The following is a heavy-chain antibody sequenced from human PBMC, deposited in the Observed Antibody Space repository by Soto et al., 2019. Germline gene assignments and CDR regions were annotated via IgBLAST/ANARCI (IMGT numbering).Heavy chain of an antibody. J-gene: IGHJ4*02. CDR2: IKGDVITT. CDR1: GFTFSNYW. CDR3: ARGAFGAYYLDS. D-gene: IGHD3-3*01. Sequence: EVQLVESGGGLVQPGGSLRLSCVASGFTFSNYWIHWVRQAPGEGLMWVSRIKGDVITTNYADSVKGRFTISRDNAKNTVFLQMNSLRAEDTAVYYCARGAFGAYYLDSWGQGTLVIVS. V-gene: IGHV3-74*01.